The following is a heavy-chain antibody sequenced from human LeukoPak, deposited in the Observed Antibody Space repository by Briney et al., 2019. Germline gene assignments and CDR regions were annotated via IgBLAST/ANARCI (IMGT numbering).Heavy chain of an antibody. J-gene: IGHJ6*03. CDR2: ISSSGGST. V-gene: IGHV3-23*01. Sequence: GGSPRLSCAASGFTFSSYAMSWVRQAPGKGLEWVSAISSSGGSTYYADSVKGRFTISRDNSKNTLYLQMNSLRAEDTAVYYCAKSPSTARVFYYYYMDVWGKGTTVTVSS. CDR3: AKSPSTARVFYYYYMDV. D-gene: IGHD5-18*01. CDR1: GFTFSSYA.